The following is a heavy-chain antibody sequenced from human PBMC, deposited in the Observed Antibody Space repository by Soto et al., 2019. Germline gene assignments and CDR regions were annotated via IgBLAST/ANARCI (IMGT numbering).Heavy chain of an antibody. D-gene: IGHD3-16*01. V-gene: IGHV4-31*03. CDR1: GGSISSGGYY. CDR3: ARVGGINWFDP. CDR2: IYYSGST. J-gene: IGHJ5*02. Sequence: QVQLQESGPGLVKPSQTLSLTCTVSGGSISSGGYYWSWIRQHPGKGLEWIGYIYYSGSTYYNPSLKSRVTKSVDPSKNQFSLQLSSVPAADTAVYSCARVGGINWFDPWGQGTLVTVSS.